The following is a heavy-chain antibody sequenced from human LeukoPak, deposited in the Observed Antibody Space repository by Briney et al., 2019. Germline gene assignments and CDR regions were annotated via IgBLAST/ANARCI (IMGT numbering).Heavy chain of an antibody. CDR2: ITPYNGNT. CDR1: GYTFTSYD. CDR3: ARDRDYSGYDWFVY. D-gene: IGHD5-12*01. J-gene: IGHJ4*02. Sequence: ASVKVSCKASGYTFTSYDITWVRQAPGQGLEWMGWITPYNGNTNYAQKLQGRVTMTTNTSTSTAYMELRSLRSDDAAVYYCARDRDYSGYDWFVYWGQGTLVTVSS. V-gene: IGHV1-18*01.